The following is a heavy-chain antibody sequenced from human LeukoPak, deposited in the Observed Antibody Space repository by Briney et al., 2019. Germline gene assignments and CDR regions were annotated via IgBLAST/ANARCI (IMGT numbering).Heavy chain of an antibody. V-gene: IGHV3-48*04. Sequence: GGSLRPSCAASGFTFSTYPMNWVRQAPGKGLEWISHIRGSGTTDYADSVKGRFTISRDNAKNSLYLQMNSLRAEDTAVYYCARAHWYYGMDVWGQGTTVTVSS. CDR3: ARAHWYYGMDV. CDR2: IRGSGTT. CDR1: GFTFSTYP. J-gene: IGHJ6*02.